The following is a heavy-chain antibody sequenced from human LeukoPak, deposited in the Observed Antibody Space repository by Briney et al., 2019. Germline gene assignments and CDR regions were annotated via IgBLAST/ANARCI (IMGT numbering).Heavy chain of an antibody. CDR1: GFTFSSYG. CDR3: ARDVGDGVGAFDI. CDR2: IRYDGSNK. J-gene: IGHJ3*02. D-gene: IGHD1-26*01. V-gene: IGHV3-30*02. Sequence: GGSLRLSCAASGFTFSSYGMHWVRQAPGKGLEWVAFIRYDGSNKYYADSVKGRFTISRDNSKNTLYLQMNSLRAEDTAVYYCARDVGDGVGAFDIWGQGTMVTVSS.